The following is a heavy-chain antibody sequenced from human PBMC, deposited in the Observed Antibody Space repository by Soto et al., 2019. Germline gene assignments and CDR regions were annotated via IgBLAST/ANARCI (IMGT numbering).Heavy chain of an antibody. CDR3: AHRLTATAFDI. V-gene: IGHV2-5*02. J-gene: IGHJ3*02. Sequence: QITLKESGPTLVTPTQTLTLTCTFSGFSLSTSGVAVGWIRQPPGKALEWLALIYWDDDKRYSPSMKGRLTSTRDTSNNPVVLIMTNMDPEDTATYYCAHRLTATAFDIWGQGTMVTVSS. CDR1: GFSLSTSGVA. CDR2: IYWDDDK. D-gene: IGHD2-21*02.